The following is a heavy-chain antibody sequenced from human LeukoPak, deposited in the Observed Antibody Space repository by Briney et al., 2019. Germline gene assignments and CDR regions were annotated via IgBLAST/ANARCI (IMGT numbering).Heavy chain of an antibody. J-gene: IGHJ4*02. CDR2: IYPGDSDT. D-gene: IGHD5-24*01. CDR3: AREGTLRYNSMYNQGDYFDY. CDR1: GYSFTDNW. V-gene: IGHV5-51*01. Sequence: GESLKISCKGSGYSFTDNWIGWVRQMPGKGLEWMGIIYPGDSDTRYSPSFLGQVTMSADKSISTAYLHWNTLKASDTAMYYCAREGTLRYNSMYNQGDYFDYWGQGTLVTVSS.